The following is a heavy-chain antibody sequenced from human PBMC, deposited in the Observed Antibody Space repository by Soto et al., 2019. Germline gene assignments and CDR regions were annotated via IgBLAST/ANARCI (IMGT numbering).Heavy chain of an antibody. CDR2: ISSPSDI. J-gene: IGHJ6*02. CDR3: DYYYYYGMDV. V-gene: IGHV3-21*01. Sequence: PGGSLRLSCVGSGFTFSTYSINWFRQAPGKGLEWVSSISSPSDIYYADSVKGRFTISRDNAKNSVSLQMNSLRAEDTAVYYYDYYYYYGMDVWGQGPTVTVSS. CDR1: GFTFSTYS.